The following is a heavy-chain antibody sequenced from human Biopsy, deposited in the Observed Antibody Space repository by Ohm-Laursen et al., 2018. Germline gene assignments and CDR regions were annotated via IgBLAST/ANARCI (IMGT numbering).Heavy chain of an antibody. Sequence: GASVKVSCKASGFSFTGYYIHWVRQAPGQGLEWMGWISPKSGGTNYARKFQGNITMTKNTSMSTAYMEMSRLRSDDTAVYYCALQSVAQMKNFDYWGQGTLVTVSS. D-gene: IGHD6-19*01. CDR3: ALQSVAQMKNFDY. CDR2: ISPKSGGT. J-gene: IGHJ4*02. CDR1: GFSFTGYY. V-gene: IGHV1-2*02.